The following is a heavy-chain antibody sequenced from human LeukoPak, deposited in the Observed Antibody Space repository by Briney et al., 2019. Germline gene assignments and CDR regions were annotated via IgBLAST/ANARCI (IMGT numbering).Heavy chain of an antibody. Sequence: PGGSLRLSCEGSGFTFSNYWMGWVRQAPGKGLQWVANIKTDGSEKYYVDSVKGRFTISRDNAKNSLYLQMNSLRAEDTAVYYCARARGSGSSFYYYYYGMDVWGQGTTVTVSS. J-gene: IGHJ6*02. CDR3: ARARGSGSSFYYYYYGMDV. V-gene: IGHV3-7*03. D-gene: IGHD3-10*01. CDR2: IKTDGSEK. CDR1: GFTFSNYW.